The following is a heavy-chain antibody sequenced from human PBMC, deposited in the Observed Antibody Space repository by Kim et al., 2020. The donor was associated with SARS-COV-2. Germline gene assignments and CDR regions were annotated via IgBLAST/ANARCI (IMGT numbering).Heavy chain of an antibody. J-gene: IGHJ3*02. CDR3: QEWIQGALGAFDI. CDR2: VNADESRT. CDR1: GVTLSGLW. D-gene: IGHD1-26*01. V-gene: IGHV3-7*01. Sequence: GGSLRLSCVIPGVTLSGLWMSWVRQAPGKGLEWLASVNADESRTDYVDSMKGRLTISRDDAKHSLYLQINSVRVEDTAVYYCQEWIQGALGAFDILGQGT.